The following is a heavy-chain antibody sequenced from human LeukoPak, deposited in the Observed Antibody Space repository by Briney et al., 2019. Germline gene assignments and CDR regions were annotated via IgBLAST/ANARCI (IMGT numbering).Heavy chain of an antibody. D-gene: IGHD1-26*01. V-gene: IGHV3-74*01. CDR2: VHGDGYSI. CDR3: ATAQVGAPTDF. J-gene: IGHJ4*02. CDR1: GFTFSSYA. Sequence: GGSLRLSCAASGFTFSSYAMHWVRQAPGKGLVWVARVHGDGYSISYADSVRGRLTISRDNAKDTLYLHMNSLRPEDTAVYYCATAQVGAPTDFWGQGTRVTVSS.